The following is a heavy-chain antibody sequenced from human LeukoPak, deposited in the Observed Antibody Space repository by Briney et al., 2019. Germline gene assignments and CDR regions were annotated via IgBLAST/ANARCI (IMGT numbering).Heavy chain of an antibody. D-gene: IGHD3-22*01. CDR1: GGSISSYY. CDR3: AGGYYDRKIDY. V-gene: IGHV4-59*01. Sequence: SETLSLTCTVSGGSISSYYWSWIRQPPGKGLEWIGYIYYSGSTNYNPSLKSRVTISVGTSKNQFSLKLSSVTAADTAVYYCAGGYYDRKIDYWGQGTLVTVSS. CDR2: IYYSGST. J-gene: IGHJ4*02.